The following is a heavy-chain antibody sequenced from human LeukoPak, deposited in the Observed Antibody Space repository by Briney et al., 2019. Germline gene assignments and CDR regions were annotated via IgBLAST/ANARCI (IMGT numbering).Heavy chain of an antibody. D-gene: IGHD6-13*01. J-gene: IGHJ4*02. CDR2: ISSTGGTT. CDR1: GITFSSYG. CDR3: ARAPGAGTGFMDY. V-gene: IGHV3-21*01. Sequence: GGTLRLSCAASGITFSSYGMSWVRQAPGKGLEWVSSISSTGGTTYYADSVKGRFTISRDNAKNSLYLQMNSLRAEDTAVYYCARAPGAGTGFMDYWGQGTLVTVSS.